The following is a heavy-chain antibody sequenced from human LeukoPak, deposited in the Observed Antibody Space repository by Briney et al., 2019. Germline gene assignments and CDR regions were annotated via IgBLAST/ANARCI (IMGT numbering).Heavy chain of an antibody. J-gene: IGHJ3*02. CDR2: ILSDGSTT. D-gene: IGHD6-6*01. CDR1: GFSVSTDY. V-gene: IGHV3-74*01. CDR3: ATDRQYTFDI. Sequence: GGSLRLSCAASGFSVSTDYMSWVRQAPGKGLEWVSRILSDGSTTTYADSVKGRFTISRNNAKNTLYLQMNSLRAEDTAVYYCATDRQYTFDIWGQGTMVTVSS.